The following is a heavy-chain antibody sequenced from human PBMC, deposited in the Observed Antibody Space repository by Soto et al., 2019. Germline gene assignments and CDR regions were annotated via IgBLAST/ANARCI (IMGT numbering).Heavy chain of an antibody. CDR2: VFHDGRNT. J-gene: IGHJ4*02. Sequence: VQLVESGGGVVQPGRSLRLSFAASGFTFSDYAMHWVRQAPGKGLEWVAVVFHDGRNTHYADSVKGRFTNSSDSSKTTVSLRMTSLRAGDTAVYYCAKGGRQWLVTADFNYWGQGALVTVSS. V-gene: IGHV3-30*18. CDR1: GFTFSDYA. D-gene: IGHD6-19*01. CDR3: AKGGRQWLVTADFNY.